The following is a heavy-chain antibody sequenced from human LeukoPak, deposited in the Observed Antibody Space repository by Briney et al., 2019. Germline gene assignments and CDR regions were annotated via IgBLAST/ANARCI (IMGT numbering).Heavy chain of an antibody. J-gene: IGHJ3*02. CDR3: VDFGGNSLRALGI. CDR2: ISAGGGYT. V-gene: IGHV3-23*01. Sequence: GGSLRLSCAASGFTFKSYAMSWVRQAPGKGLEWVSTISAGGGYTYYADSVKGRFTISRDDSKNTLYLQMISLRAEDTAVYYCVDFGGNSLRALGIWGQGTMVTVSS. D-gene: IGHD4-23*01. CDR1: GFTFKSYA.